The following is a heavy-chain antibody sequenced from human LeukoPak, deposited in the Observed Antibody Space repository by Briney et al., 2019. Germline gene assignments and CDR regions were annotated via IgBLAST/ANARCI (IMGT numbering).Heavy chain of an antibody. CDR3: ARDFFPIVDSSWYEIGY. Sequence: PGRFLRLSCAASGFTFNDYAMYWVRQTPGKGLEWVTLISYDGYDKSYADSVRGRFTISRDNSKNTLYLQIDSLRSEDTAVYYCARDFFPIVDSSWYEIGYWGQGTLVTVSS. V-gene: IGHV3-30-3*01. J-gene: IGHJ4*02. CDR1: GFTFNDYA. CDR2: ISYDGYDK. D-gene: IGHD6-13*01.